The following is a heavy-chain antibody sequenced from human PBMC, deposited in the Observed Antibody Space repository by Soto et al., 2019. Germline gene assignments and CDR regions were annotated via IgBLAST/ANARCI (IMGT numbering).Heavy chain of an antibody. CDR3: AHHISGRAFDI. CDR2: IHYSGST. V-gene: IGHV4-30-4*01. Sequence: TLSLTCTVSGGSISSGDYYWSWIRQPPGKGLEWIGYIHYSGSTYYNPSLKSRVTISVDTSKNQFSLKLSSVTAADTAVYYCAHHISGRAFDIWGQGTMVTVS. D-gene: IGHD6-19*01. J-gene: IGHJ3*02. CDR1: GGSISSGDYY.